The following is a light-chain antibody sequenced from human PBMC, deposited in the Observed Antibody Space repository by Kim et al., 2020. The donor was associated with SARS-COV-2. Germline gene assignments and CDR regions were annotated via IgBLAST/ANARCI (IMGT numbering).Light chain of an antibody. CDR3: QQYDSYWT. J-gene: IGKJ1*01. V-gene: IGKV1-5*01. CDR1: QSISSW. Sequence: SAAVGDRVTITCRASQSISSWLAWYQQKPGKAPKLLIYDASRLQSGVPSGFSGSGSGTEFTLTISSLQPDDCATYYCQQYDSYWTFGQGTKVEIK. CDR2: DAS.